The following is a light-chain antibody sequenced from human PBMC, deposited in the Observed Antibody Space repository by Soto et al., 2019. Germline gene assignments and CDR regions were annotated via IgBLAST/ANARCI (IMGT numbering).Light chain of an antibody. CDR3: QHYNNRPWT. CDR2: GAS. CDR1: QSISGT. V-gene: IGKV3-15*01. Sequence: ELGRTHSPATLSVSPGGIATLSGRTSQSISGTLAWYQQKPGQAPRLLIPGASTRAPGFPARFSGSGSGTDFPLTISSLQSEDFEVYYCQHYNNRPWTFGQGTKVDIK. J-gene: IGKJ1*01.